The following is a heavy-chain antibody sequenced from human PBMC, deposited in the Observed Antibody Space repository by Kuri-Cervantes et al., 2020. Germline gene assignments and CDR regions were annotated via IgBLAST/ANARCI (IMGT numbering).Heavy chain of an antibody. CDR2: IYYTGST. V-gene: IGHV4-31*03. J-gene: IGHJ5*02. CDR3: ARVPGYSSSWYGPWFDP. D-gene: IGHD6-13*01. Sequence: SETLSLTCTVSGGSISSDGYYWSWIRQHPGKGLEWIGFIYYTGSTYYNPSLKSRIIISVDTSKNQFSLKLSSVTAADTAVYYCARVPGYSSSWYGPWFDPWDQGTLVTVSS. CDR1: GGSISSDGYY.